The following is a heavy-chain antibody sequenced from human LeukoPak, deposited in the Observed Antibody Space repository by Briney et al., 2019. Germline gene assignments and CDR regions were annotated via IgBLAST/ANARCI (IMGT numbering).Heavy chain of an antibody. CDR2: MNPNSGNT. J-gene: IGHJ4*02. Sequence: ASVTVSCKASGYTFTSYDINWVRQATGQGLEWMGWMNPNSGNTGYAQKFQGRVTMTRDTSISTAYMELSRLRSDDTAVYYCARTLAARSYFDYWGQGTLVTVSS. D-gene: IGHD6-6*01. V-gene: IGHV1-8*01. CDR1: GYTFTSYD. CDR3: ARTLAARSYFDY.